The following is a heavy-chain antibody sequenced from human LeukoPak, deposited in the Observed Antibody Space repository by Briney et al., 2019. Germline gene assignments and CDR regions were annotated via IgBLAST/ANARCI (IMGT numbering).Heavy chain of an antibody. J-gene: IGHJ3*02. CDR2: IIPIFGTA. V-gene: IGHV1-69*05. Sequence: SVKVSCKASGGTFSSYAISWVRQAPGQGLEWMGGIIPIFGTANYAQKLQGRVTMTTDTSTSTAYMELRSLRSDDTAVYYCARAPQWELLSAFDIWGQGTMVTVSS. CDR3: ARAPQWELLSAFDI. CDR1: GGTFSSYA. D-gene: IGHD1-26*01.